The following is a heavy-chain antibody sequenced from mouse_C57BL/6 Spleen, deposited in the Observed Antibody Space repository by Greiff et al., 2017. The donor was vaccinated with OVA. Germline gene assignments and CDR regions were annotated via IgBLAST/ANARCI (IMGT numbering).Heavy chain of an antibody. V-gene: IGHV1-15*01. Sequence: QVQLQQSGAELVRPGASVTLSCKASGYTFTDYEMHWVKPTPVHGLAWIGAIDPETGGTAYNQKFKGKAILTADKSSSTAYMELRSLTSEDSAVYYCTRYYGSSYYFDYWGQGTTLTVSS. CDR1: GYTFTDYE. CDR3: TRYYGSSYYFDY. CDR2: IDPETGGT. D-gene: IGHD1-1*01. J-gene: IGHJ2*01.